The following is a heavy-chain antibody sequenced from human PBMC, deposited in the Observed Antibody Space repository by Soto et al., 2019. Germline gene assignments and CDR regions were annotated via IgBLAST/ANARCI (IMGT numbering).Heavy chain of an antibody. V-gene: IGHV3-23*01. J-gene: IGHJ4*02. CDR1: GGSISSSSYY. CDR2: ISGSGGST. Sequence: PSETLSLTCTVSGGSISSSSYYWGWIRQPPGKGLEWVSAISGSGGSTYYADSVKGRFTISRDNSKNTPYLQMNSLRAEDTAVYSCARAPGSGGFSDYFDYWGQGTLVTVSS. CDR3: ARAPGSGGFSDYFDY. D-gene: IGHD2-15*01.